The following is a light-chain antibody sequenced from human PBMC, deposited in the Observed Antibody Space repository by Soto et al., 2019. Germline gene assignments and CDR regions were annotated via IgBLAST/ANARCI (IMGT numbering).Light chain of an antibody. CDR1: QSISNN. V-gene: IGKV3-15*01. Sequence: EIVMTQSPATLSVSPGESATLSCRASQSISNNLTWYQQKPGQPPRLLIYGASTRATGVPYRFSGSGSGTDFTLTISRLEPEDFAVYYCQQYSSSPLTFGGGTKVDI. CDR2: GAS. CDR3: QQYSSSPLT. J-gene: IGKJ4*01.